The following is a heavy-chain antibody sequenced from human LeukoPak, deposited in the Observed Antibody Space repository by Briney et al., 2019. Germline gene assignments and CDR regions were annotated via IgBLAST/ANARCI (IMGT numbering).Heavy chain of an antibody. CDR3: ARRFYGDYEYYFDY. J-gene: IGHJ4*02. Sequence: GGSLRLSCAASGFTFSSYSMNWVRQAPGKGLEWVSSISSSSSYIYYADSVKGRFTISRDNAKNSLYLQMNSLRAEDTAVYYCARRFYGDYEYYFDYWGQGTLVTVSS. CDR2: ISSSSSYI. CDR1: GFTFSSYS. D-gene: IGHD4-17*01. V-gene: IGHV3-21*01.